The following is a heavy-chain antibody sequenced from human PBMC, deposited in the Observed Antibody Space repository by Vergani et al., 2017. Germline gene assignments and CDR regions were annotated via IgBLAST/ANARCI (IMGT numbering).Heavy chain of an antibody. CDR3: AKANPRNSGYDYLYYYHAMDV. D-gene: IGHD5-12*01. Sequence: EVQLLESGGDLVQPGGSLGLSCAASGFTFNHYAMNWVRQAPGKGLELVSGISGSGGSTYYAGSVKGRFTISRDSSKNTLYLQMNSLSAGDTAVYYCAKANPRNSGYDYLYYYHAMDVWGQGTTVTVSS. J-gene: IGHJ6*02. CDR1: GFTFNHYA. CDR2: ISGSGGST. V-gene: IGHV3-23*01.